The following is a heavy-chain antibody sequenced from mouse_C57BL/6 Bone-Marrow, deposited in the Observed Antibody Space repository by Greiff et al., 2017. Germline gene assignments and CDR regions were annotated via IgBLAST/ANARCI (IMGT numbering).Heavy chain of an antibody. CDR2: IYPRDGST. CDR3: ARRSLCDGYYGFFDY. D-gene: IGHD2-3*01. J-gene: IGHJ2*01. CDR1: GYTFTDHT. Sequence: VKLQESDAELVKPGASVKISCKVSGYTFTDHTIHWMKQRPEQGLEWIGYIYPRDGSTKYNEKLKGKATLTADKSSSTAYMQLNSLTSEDSSVYFCARRSLCDGYYGFFDYWGQGTTLTVSS. V-gene: IGHV1-78*01.